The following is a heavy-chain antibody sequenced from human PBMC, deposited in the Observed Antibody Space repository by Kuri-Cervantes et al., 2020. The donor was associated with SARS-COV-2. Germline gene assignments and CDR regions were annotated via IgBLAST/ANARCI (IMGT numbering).Heavy chain of an antibody. CDR2: IDPSDSYT. Sequence: KVSCKGSGYGFTSYWISWVRQVPGKGLEWMGRIDPSDSYTNYSQSFQGHVTISADKSISTAYLQWSSLKASDTAMYYCARRHVDTAMVTTYDDYWGQGTLVTVSS. CDR1: GYGFTSYW. V-gene: IGHV5-10-1*01. J-gene: IGHJ4*02. CDR3: ARRHVDTAMVTTYDDY. D-gene: IGHD5-18*01.